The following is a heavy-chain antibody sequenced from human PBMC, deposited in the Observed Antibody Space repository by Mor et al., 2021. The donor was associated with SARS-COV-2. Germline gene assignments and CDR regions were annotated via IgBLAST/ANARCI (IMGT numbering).Heavy chain of an antibody. CDR3: AKYPLGDSVSRGFDF. Sequence: SGGGDVRYYADSVKGRFTISRDNPKNTLYLQMNSLRAEDTAVYYCAKYPLGDSVSRGFDFWGQGTLVTVSS. D-gene: IGHD2-15*01. CDR2: SGGGDVR. J-gene: IGHJ4*02. V-gene: IGHV3-23*01.